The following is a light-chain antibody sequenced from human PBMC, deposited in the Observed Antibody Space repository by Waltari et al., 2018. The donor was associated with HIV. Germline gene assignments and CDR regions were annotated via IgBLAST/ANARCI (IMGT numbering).Light chain of an antibody. CDR1: RSNMRNNY. Sequence: SILTQPPPVSAAPGHRATISCPGSRSNMRNNYVSGYQQLPETAPKLLIYDDSERPSGVPVRFSASKSDMSATLVITGLRTEDEADYYCGAWDSTLGAFVFGGGTYITVL. V-gene: IGLV1-51*01. CDR2: DDS. J-gene: IGLJ1*01. CDR3: GAWDSTLGAFV.